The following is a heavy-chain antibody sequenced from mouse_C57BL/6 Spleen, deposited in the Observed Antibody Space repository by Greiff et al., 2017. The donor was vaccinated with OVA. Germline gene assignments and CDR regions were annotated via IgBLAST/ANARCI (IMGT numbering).Heavy chain of an antibody. J-gene: IGHJ1*03. V-gene: IGHV1-80*01. CDR3: ARPGSSYGYWYFDV. CDR1: GYAFSSYW. CDR2: IYPGDGDT. Sequence: VHLVESGAELVKPGASVKISCKASGYAFSSYWMNWVKQRPGKGLEWIGQIYPGDGDTNYNGKFKGKATLTADKSSSTAYMQLSSLTSEDSAVYFCARPGSSYGYWYFDVWGTGTTVTVSS. D-gene: IGHD1-1*01.